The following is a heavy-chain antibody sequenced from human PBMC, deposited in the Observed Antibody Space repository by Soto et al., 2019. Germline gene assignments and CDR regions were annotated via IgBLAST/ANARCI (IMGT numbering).Heavy chain of an antibody. J-gene: IGHJ4*02. Sequence: GASVKVSCKASGFTFSLYAIHWVRQAPGQRLEWMGRINAGSGDTQYSQKFQDRVTITRDTSASTAYMELSGLISEDTALYFCARAPPDYSALDYWGQGTLVTVSS. V-gene: IGHV1-3*01. CDR2: INAGSGDT. CDR3: ARAPPDYSALDY. D-gene: IGHD1-26*01. CDR1: GFTFSLYA.